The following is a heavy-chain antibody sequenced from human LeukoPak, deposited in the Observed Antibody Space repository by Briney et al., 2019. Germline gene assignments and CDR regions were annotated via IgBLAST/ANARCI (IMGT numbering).Heavy chain of an antibody. CDR1: GFTFSSYA. J-gene: IGHJ6*02. Sequence: GGSLRLSCAASGFTFSSYAMSWVRQAPGKGLEWVSAISGSGGSTYYADSVKGRFTISRDNSKNTLYLQMNSLRAEDTAVYYCARLRGYSGNYYYYGMDVWGQGTTVTVSS. V-gene: IGHV3-23*01. CDR2: ISGSGGST. D-gene: IGHD5-12*01. CDR3: ARLRGYSGNYYYYGMDV.